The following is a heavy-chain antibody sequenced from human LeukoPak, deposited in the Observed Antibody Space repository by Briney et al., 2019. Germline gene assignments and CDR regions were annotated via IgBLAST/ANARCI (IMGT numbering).Heavy chain of an antibody. Sequence: SETLSLTCTVSGGPISTYYWSWIRQPPGKGLEWIAYIYNSGSTNSNPSLKSRVTISVDTSKNQFSLRLSSVTAADTAVYYCARIYYDSGAYYRRAFDIWGQGTMVSVSS. CDR1: GGPISTYY. CDR2: IYNSGST. J-gene: IGHJ3*02. CDR3: ARIYYDSGAYYRRAFDI. V-gene: IGHV4-59*01. D-gene: IGHD3-22*01.